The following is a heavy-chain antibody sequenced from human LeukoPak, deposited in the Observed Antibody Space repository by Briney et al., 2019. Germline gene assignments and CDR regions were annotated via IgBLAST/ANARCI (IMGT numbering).Heavy chain of an antibody. J-gene: IGHJ4*02. V-gene: IGHV4-59*01. CDR2: IYYSGNT. D-gene: IGHD2/OR15-2a*01. CDR1: GDSISSSY. CDR3: ARHRNFFDY. Sequence: PPETLSLTCTVSGDSISSSYWSWIRQPPGKGLEWIGYIYYSGNTNYNPSLKSRVTISVDTSRNRFSLKLSSVTAADTAVYYCARHRNFFDYWGQGILVTVSS.